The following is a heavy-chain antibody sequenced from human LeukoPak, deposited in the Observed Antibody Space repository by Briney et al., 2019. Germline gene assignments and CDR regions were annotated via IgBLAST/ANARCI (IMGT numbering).Heavy chain of an antibody. CDR2: INEDGSEK. CDR3: LSGPGH. J-gene: IGHJ4*02. Sequence: GGSLRLSCEAAGFIFRNYWMGWVRQAPGKGLEWVANINEDGSEKYVDSVRGRFTISRDNAKNSLYLQMNILRAEDTAVFYCLSGPGHCGQGTLVTVSS. V-gene: IGHV3-7*01. CDR1: GFIFRNYW.